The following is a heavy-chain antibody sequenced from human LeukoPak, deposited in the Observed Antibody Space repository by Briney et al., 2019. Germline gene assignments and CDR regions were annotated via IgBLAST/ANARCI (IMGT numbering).Heavy chain of an antibody. V-gene: IGHV3-49*04. Sequence: GGSLRLSCTASGFTFGDYSMSWVRQAPGKGLEWVGFIKSKAFGGATEYAASVKDRFTISRDDSKSTLYLQMNSLQTEDTGVYYCTTELVWFGVLAHWGQGTLATVSS. CDR3: TTELVWFGVLAH. J-gene: IGHJ4*02. CDR1: GFTFGDYS. D-gene: IGHD3-10*01. CDR2: IKSKAFGGAT.